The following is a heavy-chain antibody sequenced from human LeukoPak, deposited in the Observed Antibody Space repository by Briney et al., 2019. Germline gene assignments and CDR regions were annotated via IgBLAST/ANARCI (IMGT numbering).Heavy chain of an antibody. V-gene: IGHV3-30*02. CDR1: GFTFSSYG. Sequence: PGGSLRLSCAASGFTFSSYGMHWVRQAPGKGLEWVAFIRYDGSNKYYADSVKGRFTISRENSKNTLYLQMNSLRAEDTAVYYCAKSRGYSYGYPFGYWGQGTLVTVSS. J-gene: IGHJ4*02. D-gene: IGHD5-18*01. CDR2: IRYDGSNK. CDR3: AKSRGYSYGYPFGY.